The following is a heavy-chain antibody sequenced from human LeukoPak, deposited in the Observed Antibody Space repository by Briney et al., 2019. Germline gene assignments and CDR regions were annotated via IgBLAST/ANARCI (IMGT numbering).Heavy chain of an antibody. V-gene: IGHV1-69*01. CDR2: IIPIFGTA. Sequence: ASVKVSCKASGGTFSSYAISWVRQAPGQGLEWMGGIIPIFGTANYAQKFQGRVTITADESTSTAYMELSSLRSQATAVYYCARKSTYYYDSSGYYYGWFDPWGQGTLVTLSS. CDR1: GGTFSSYA. D-gene: IGHD3-22*01. J-gene: IGHJ5*02. CDR3: ARKSTYYYDSSGYYYGWFDP.